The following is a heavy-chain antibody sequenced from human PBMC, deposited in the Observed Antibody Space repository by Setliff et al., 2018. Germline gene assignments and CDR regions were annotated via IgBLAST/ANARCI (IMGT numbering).Heavy chain of an antibody. V-gene: IGHV4-4*02. Sequence: PSETLSLTCAVSGDSISSGNWWSWVRQPPEKGLEWIGEINHSGNTNYNPSLKSRVTISVDKSTNQFSLKLNSVTAADTAVYYCVRTDYSDGRYSMDVWSKGTTVTVSS. CDR3: VRTDYSDGRYSMDV. J-gene: IGHJ6*03. CDR2: INHSGNT. D-gene: IGHD6-19*01. CDR1: GDSISSGNW.